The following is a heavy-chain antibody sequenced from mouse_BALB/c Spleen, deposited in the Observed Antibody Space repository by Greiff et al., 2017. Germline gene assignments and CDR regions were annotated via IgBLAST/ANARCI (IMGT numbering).Heavy chain of an antibody. CDR3: ARNSYGRSYWYFDV. CDR2: IAPGCGST. CDR1: GYTFTSYW. Sequence: DLVKPGASVKLSCKASGYTFTSYWINWIKQRPGQGLEWIGRIAPGCGSTNYKEMFKGKATLTVATSSSTAYIQLSSLSSEDSAVCYYARNSYGRSYWYFDVWGAGTTVTVSS. J-gene: IGHJ1*01. D-gene: IGHD1-1*01. V-gene: IGHV1S41*01.